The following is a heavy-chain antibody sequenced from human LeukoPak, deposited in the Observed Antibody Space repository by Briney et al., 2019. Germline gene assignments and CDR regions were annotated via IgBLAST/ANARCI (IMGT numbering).Heavy chain of an antibody. CDR1: GGTFSSYA. V-gene: IGHV1-69*13. Sequence: ASVKVSCKASGGTFSSYAISWVRQAPGQGLEWMGGIIPIFGTANYAQKFQGRVTITADESTSTAYMELSSLRSEDTAVYYCARDRGDGYNLPDAFDIWGQGTMVTVSS. D-gene: IGHD5-24*01. CDR2: IIPIFGTA. CDR3: ARDRGDGYNLPDAFDI. J-gene: IGHJ3*02.